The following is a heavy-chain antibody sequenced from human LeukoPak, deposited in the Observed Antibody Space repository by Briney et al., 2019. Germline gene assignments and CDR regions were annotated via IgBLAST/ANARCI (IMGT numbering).Heavy chain of an antibody. Sequence: PGGSLRLSCAASGLTVSSNCMSWVRQAPGKGLEWVSFIYSGGNTYYADSVKGRFTISRDNSKNTVHLQMNSLRAEDTAVYYCAKAEQVVLDYWGQGTLVTVSS. V-gene: IGHV3-53*01. CDR1: GLTVSSNC. CDR2: IYSGGNT. CDR3: AKAEQVVLDY. J-gene: IGHJ4*02. D-gene: IGHD1/OR15-1a*01.